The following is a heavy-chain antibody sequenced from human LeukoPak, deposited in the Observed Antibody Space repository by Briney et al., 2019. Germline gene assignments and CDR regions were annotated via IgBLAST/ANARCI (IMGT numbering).Heavy chain of an antibody. CDR2: ISLSSTTI. V-gene: IGHV3-48*02. CDR3: ARVSGRPWDY. D-gene: IGHD2/OR15-2a*01. Sequence: GGSLRLSCAASGFTFSSYSMTWVRQAPGKGLEWVSYISLSSTTIYYADSVKGRFTISRDDAKNSLYLQMNSLRDEDTAVYYCARVSGRPWDYWGQGTLVTVSS. J-gene: IGHJ4*02. CDR1: GFTFSSYS.